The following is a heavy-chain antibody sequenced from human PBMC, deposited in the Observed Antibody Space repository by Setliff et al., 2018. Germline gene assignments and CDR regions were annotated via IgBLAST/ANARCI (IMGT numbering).Heavy chain of an antibody. CDR3: AGVGATYYFDY. D-gene: IGHD1-26*01. CDR1: GGSISSGSYY. J-gene: IGHJ4*02. V-gene: IGHV4-61*09. Sequence: SETLSLTCTVSGGSISSGSYYWSWIRQPAGKGLEWIGHIYTSGRTNSNPSLKSRVTISGDTSKNQFSLKLSSVTAADTGVYSCAGVGATYYFDYWGQGTLVTVSS. CDR2: IYTSGRT.